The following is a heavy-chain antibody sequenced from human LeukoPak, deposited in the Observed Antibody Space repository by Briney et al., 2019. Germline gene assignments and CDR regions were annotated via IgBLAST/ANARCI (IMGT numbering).Heavy chain of an antibody. CDR3: ARESAGSLHDSTAAFHY. J-gene: IGHJ4*02. CDR1: GDSVTSTY. D-gene: IGHD2-8*02. V-gene: IGHV4-59*02. Sequence: SETLSLTCSVSGDSVTSTYWSWIRQPPGQGLEWIAYGHHSESSNYNPSFRSRGIIPVDTSRNQFSLRLSSVTAADTAIYYCARESAGSLHDSTAAFHYWGQGILVIVSS. CDR2: GHHSESS.